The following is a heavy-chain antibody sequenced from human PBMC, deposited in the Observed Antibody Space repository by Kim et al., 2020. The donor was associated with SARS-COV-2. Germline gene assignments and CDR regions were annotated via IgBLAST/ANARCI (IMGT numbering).Heavy chain of an antibody. CDR3: ARNYDSSGYWFDP. V-gene: IGHV4-59*01. D-gene: IGHD3-22*01. J-gene: IGHJ5*02. Sequence: HPSLTGRVTISVDTSKNQFSLKLSSVTAADTAVYYCARNYDSSGYWFDPWGQGTLVTVSS.